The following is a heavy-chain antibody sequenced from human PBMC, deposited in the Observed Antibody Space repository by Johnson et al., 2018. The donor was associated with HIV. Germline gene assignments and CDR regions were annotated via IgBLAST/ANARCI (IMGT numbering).Heavy chain of an antibody. J-gene: IGHJ3*02. CDR3: ARARDSWRSSWLSRDNAFDS. CDR1: GFTFSSYD. V-gene: IGHV3-13*01. D-gene: IGHD6-13*01. Sequence: VQLVESGGGLVQPGGSLRLSCAASGFTFSSYDMHWVRQATGKGLEWVSAIGTAGDTYYQGSVKGRFTISRENAQNSLYLQMNSLRAGDPAVYSCARARDSWRSSWLSRDNAFDSWGQGTMVTVSS. CDR2: IGTAGDT.